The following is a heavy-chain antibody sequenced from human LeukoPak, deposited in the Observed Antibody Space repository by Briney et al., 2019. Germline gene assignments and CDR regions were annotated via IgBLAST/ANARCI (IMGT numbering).Heavy chain of an antibody. Sequence: PSETLSLTCTVSGGSISSRTYYWGWIRQPPGKGLEWIGTIYYSGTTYYNPSLKSRVTISLDTSKNQFSLKLSSVTAADTAVYYCARVPGVYYDRLTGYGSGWFDPWGQGTLVTVSS. CDR3: ARVPGVYYDRLTGYGSGWFDP. CDR1: GGSISSRTYY. J-gene: IGHJ5*02. V-gene: IGHV4-39*07. CDR2: IYYSGTT. D-gene: IGHD3-9*01.